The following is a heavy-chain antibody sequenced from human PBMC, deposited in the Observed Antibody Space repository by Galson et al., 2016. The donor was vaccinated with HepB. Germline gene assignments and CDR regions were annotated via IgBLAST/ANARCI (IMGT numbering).Heavy chain of an antibody. J-gene: IGHJ4*02. CDR3: GKHGGFDY. CDR1: GFSFSNYG. CDR2: ITRSGYAT. V-gene: IGHV3-23*01. Sequence: SLTLSCAASGFSFSNYGMSLVRQAPRGGLEGVSVITRSGYATHYADFVKGRFTSSRGNSKNTLYLLINNLTAGDTAIYYGGKHGGFDYWGQGALVTVSS. D-gene: IGHD3-16*01.